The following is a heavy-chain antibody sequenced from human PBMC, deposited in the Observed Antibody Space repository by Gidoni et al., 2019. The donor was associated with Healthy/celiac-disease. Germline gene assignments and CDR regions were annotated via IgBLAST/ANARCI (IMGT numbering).Heavy chain of an antibody. CDR3: ASSTYYYDSSGYYFDY. D-gene: IGHD3-22*01. Sequence: QVQLQQWGAGLLKPSETLSLTCAVYGGSFSGYYWSWIRQPPGKGLEWIGEINHSGSTNYNPSLKSRVTISVDTSKNQFSLKLSSVTAADTAVYYCASSTYYYDSSGYYFDYWGQGTLVTVSS. CDR2: INHSGST. J-gene: IGHJ4*02. CDR1: GGSFSGYY. V-gene: IGHV4-34*01.